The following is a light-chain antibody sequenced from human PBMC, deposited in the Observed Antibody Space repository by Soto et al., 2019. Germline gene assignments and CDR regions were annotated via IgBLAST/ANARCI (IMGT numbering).Light chain of an antibody. CDR2: TNS. Sequence: QSVLTQPPSASGPPGQRVTISCSGRASYIGSNFVSWYQVVPGTAPKLLIYTNSHRPSGVPDRFSGSRSGTSASLDISGLQSDDEADYFCATWDDNVKGPVFGGGTK. CDR3: ATWDDNVKGPV. V-gene: IGLV1-44*01. J-gene: IGLJ2*01. CDR1: ASYIGSNF.